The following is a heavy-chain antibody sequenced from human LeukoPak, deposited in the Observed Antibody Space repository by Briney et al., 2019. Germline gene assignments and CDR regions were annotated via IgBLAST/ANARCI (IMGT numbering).Heavy chain of an antibody. CDR1: GFTFSSYA. Sequence: GGSLRLSCAASGFTFSSYAMSWVRQAPGKGLEWLSGISGPPSRPSTLYAQSVQGRVTISRDISKNTVFLQMSSLRVEDTAIYYCARDKAVSTVYYGYLDYWGQGALITVSS. CDR2: ISGPPSRPST. CDR3: ARDKAVSTVYYGYLDY. J-gene: IGHJ4*02. V-gene: IGHV3-23*01. D-gene: IGHD1-26*01.